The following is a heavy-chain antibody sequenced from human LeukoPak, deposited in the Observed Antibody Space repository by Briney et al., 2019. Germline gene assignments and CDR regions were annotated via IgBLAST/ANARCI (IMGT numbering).Heavy chain of an antibody. J-gene: IGHJ4*02. V-gene: IGHV3-11*01. CDR3: AKIVGYDSSGYYHFDY. CDR1: GFTFSDYY. CDR2: ISSSGSTI. Sequence: GGSLRLSCAASGFTFSDYYMSWIRQAPGKGLEWVSYISSSGSTIYYADSVKGRFTISRDNSKNTLYLQMNSLRAEDTAVYYCAKIVGYDSSGYYHFDYWGQGTLVTVSS. D-gene: IGHD3-22*01.